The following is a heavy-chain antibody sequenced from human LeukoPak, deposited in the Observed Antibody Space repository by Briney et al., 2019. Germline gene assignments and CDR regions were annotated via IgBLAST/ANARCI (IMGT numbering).Heavy chain of an antibody. CDR2: IHSDGSST. J-gene: IGHJ4*02. V-gene: IGHV3-74*01. Sequence: GESLRLSCAASGFTFSSYWMHWVRQAPGKGLVWVSRIHSDGSSTSYADSVRGRFTISRDDAKSTLYLQMNSLRAEDTAVYYCARSGWPYYFDYWGQGTLVTVSS. CDR1: GFTFSSYW. D-gene: IGHD3-22*01. CDR3: ARSGWPYYFDY.